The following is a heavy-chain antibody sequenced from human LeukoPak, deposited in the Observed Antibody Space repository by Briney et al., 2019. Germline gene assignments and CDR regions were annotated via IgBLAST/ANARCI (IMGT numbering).Heavy chain of an antibody. Sequence: GGSLRLSCAASGFTFSSYWMSWVRQAPGKGLEWVANIKQDGSEKYYVDSVKGRFTISRDNAKNSLYLQMNSLRAEDTAVYYCARRLVVVIGDAFDIWGQGTMVTVSS. D-gene: IGHD3-22*01. CDR2: IKQDGSEK. CDR1: GFTFSSYW. J-gene: IGHJ3*02. CDR3: ARRLVVVIGDAFDI. V-gene: IGHV3-7*01.